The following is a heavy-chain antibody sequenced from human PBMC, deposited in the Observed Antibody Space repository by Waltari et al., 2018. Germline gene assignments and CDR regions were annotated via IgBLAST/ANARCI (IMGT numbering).Heavy chain of an antibody. CDR2: ISDSGTT. V-gene: IGHV4-38-2*02. CDR1: DFSISSGFY. J-gene: IGHJ4*02. D-gene: IGHD3-9*01. CDR3: AREAGSGIDWYHDY. Sequence: QMQESGPGLVKPSETLSLMCSVSDFSISSGFYWGWLRQSPGKGLEWMGSISDSGTTSYNPSLQSRVTISIDTSKNQFSLKLGSVTAADTAVFYCAREAGSGIDWYHDYWGQGILVTVSS.